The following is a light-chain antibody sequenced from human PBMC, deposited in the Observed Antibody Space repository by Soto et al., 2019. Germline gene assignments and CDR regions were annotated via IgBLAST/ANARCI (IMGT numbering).Light chain of an antibody. Sequence: VCTPSPSTPSLSPGEKATLSCRASQSGSSYLAWYQQKPGQAPRLLIYDAANRVTGMPARLSGSGSGTDFTLTISRLAREDFALYYCQQYGSSPKTFGQGTKVDTK. J-gene: IGKJ1*01. CDR3: QQYGSSPKT. CDR2: DAA. V-gene: IGKV3-20*01. CDR1: QSGSSY.